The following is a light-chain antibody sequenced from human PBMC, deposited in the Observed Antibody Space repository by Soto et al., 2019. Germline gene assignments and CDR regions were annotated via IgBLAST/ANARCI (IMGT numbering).Light chain of an antibody. Sequence: EIVLTQSPGTLSFSPGERSTLSCRASHSVSSNLAWFQQKPGQAPRLLIFGASTRATGIPARFSGSGSGTEFTLTISSLQSEDFAVYYCQQYNNWRTFGQGTKVDIK. CDR2: GAS. V-gene: IGKV3-15*01. CDR1: HSVSSN. CDR3: QQYNNWRT. J-gene: IGKJ1*01.